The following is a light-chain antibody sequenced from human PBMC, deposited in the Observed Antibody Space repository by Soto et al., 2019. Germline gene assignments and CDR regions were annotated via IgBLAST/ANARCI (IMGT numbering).Light chain of an antibody. CDR2: GVY. V-gene: IGLV2-8*01. CDR1: SDDIGTYEY. Sequence: QSALTQPASVSGSPGQSITISCTGSSDDIGTYEYVSWHQHHPVKAPKLILFGVYDRPSGVPDRFSGSKSGNTASLTVSGLQAEDEADYYCSSYAGSSNVFGTGTKVTVL. J-gene: IGLJ1*01. CDR3: SSYAGSSNV.